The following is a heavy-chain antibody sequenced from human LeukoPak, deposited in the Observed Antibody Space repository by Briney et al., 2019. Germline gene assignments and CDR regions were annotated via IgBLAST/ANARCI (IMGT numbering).Heavy chain of an antibody. J-gene: IGHJ4*02. D-gene: IGHD5-18*01. CDR1: GFTFSNYG. V-gene: IGHV3-23*01. CDR3: ATLALYSYGYFDY. CDR2: ISGSGGST. Sequence: GGSLRLSCVASGFTFSNYGMSWVRQAPGKGLEWVSAISGSGGSTYYADSVKGRFTISRDNSKNTLYLQMNSLRAEDTAVYYCATLALYSYGYFDYWGQGTLVTVSS.